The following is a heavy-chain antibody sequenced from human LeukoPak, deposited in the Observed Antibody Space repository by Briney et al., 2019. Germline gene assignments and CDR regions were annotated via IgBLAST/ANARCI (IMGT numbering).Heavy chain of an antibody. CDR1: GYTFTSYD. V-gene: IGHV1-18*01. CDR2: ISAYNGNT. CDR3: ARVGAVAGTSWFDP. J-gene: IGHJ5*02. D-gene: IGHD6-19*01. Sequence: SVXVSCKASGYTFTSYDISWVRQAPGHGLEWMGWISAYNGNTNYAQKLQGRVTMTTDTSTSTAYMELRSLRSDDTAVYYCARVGAVAGTSWFDPWGQGTLVTVSS.